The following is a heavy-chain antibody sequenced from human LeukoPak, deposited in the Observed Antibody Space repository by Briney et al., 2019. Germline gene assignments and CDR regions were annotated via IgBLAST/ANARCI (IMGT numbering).Heavy chain of an antibody. CDR3: ARHQFNWGSAFDI. Sequence: PGGSLRLSCAASGFTFSTYWMSWVRQAPGKGLEWVANIKQDGSEKYYVDSVKGRFTISRDNAKNSLSLQMNSLRTEDTAVYYCARHQFNWGSAFDIWGQGTMVTVSS. CDR1: GFTFSTYW. D-gene: IGHD7-27*01. CDR2: IKQDGSEK. J-gene: IGHJ3*02. V-gene: IGHV3-7*01.